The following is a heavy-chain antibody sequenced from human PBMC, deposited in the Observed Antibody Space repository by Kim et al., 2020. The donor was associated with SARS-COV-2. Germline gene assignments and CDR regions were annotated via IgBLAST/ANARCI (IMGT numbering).Heavy chain of an antibody. CDR3: QLSGVSHSYYFYAMDV. J-gene: IGHJ6*02. CDR1: GLTFSTFG. CDR2: ISYDGTKN. Sequence: GESLRLSCAASGLTFSTFGMHWVRQAPGKGLEWVAVISYDGTKNYYADSVKGRFTISRDNSKNTLYLQMNSLRAEDTAVYYCQLSGVSHSYYFYAMDVWGQGTTVTVSS. D-gene: IGHD1-26*01. V-gene: IGHV3-30*03.